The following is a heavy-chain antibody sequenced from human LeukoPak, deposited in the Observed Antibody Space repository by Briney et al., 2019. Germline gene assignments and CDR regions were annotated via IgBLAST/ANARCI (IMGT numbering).Heavy chain of an antibody. CDR3: AKDPPYYYDSSGLGDAFDI. Sequence: GGSLRLSCAASGFTFSSYAMSWVRQAPGKGLEWVSAISGSGGSTYYADSVKGRFTISRDSSKNTLYLQMNSLRAEDTAVYYCAKDPPYYYDSSGLGDAFDIWGQGTMVTVSS. D-gene: IGHD3-22*01. J-gene: IGHJ3*02. CDR2: ISGSGGST. CDR1: GFTFSSYA. V-gene: IGHV3-23*01.